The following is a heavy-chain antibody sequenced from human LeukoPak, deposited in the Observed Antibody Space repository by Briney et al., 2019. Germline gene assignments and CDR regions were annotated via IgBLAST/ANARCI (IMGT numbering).Heavy chain of an antibody. V-gene: IGHV3-9*01. CDR1: AFNFDDFG. CDR3: EKAYGSGIGAFDI. J-gene: IGHJ3*02. D-gene: IGHD3-10*01. Sequence: GRSLRLSCAASAFNFDDFGLHWVRQAPGKGLEGVSGFGRKSGGTGYADSVKGRFTISRENVKNSLYLQMNSLRPEDTALYYCEKAYGSGIGAFDIWGQGTMVTVSS. CDR2: FGRKSGGT.